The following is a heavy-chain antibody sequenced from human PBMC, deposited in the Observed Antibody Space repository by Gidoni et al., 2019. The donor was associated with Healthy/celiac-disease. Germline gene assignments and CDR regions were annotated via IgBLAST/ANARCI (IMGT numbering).Heavy chain of an antibody. J-gene: IGHJ5*02. CDR2: IYWKDDK. D-gene: IGHD3-3*01. CDR3: AHSPVFLGGTELDWFDP. Sequence: QITLKESGPTLAKPTQTLTLTCTFSGFSLSTSAVGVGWSRQPPRKALEWLALIYWKDDKRYRPSLKSRHTITKDTSKNQVGHTMTNMDHVDTATYYCAHSPVFLGGTELDWFDPGGQGTLVTVSS. V-gene: IGHV2-5*01. CDR1: GFSLSTSAVG.